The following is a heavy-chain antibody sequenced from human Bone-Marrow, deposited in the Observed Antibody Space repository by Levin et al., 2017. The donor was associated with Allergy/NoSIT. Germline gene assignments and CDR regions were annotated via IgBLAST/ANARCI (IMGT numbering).Heavy chain of an antibody. Sequence: GESLKISCAASGFTFSSYGFHWVRQAPGKGLEWVAVISYDGNDKEYADSVKGRFTISRDKSKNMVYLQMDSLRPDDTAVYYCARIYNSYYMDVWGKGTTVTVSS. V-gene: IGHV3-30*03. J-gene: IGHJ6*03. D-gene: IGHD5-24*01. CDR3: ARIYNSYYMDV. CDR2: ISYDGNDK. CDR1: GFTFSSYG.